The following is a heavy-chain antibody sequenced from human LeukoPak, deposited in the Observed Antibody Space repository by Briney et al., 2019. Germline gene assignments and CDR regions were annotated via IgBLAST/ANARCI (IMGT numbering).Heavy chain of an antibody. D-gene: IGHD2-15*01. CDR1: GFTFSSCV. CDR2: IRSDGGTK. J-gene: IGHJ4*02. CDR3: ARDGEYCSGGSCLVY. V-gene: IGHV3-33*01. Sequence: GWSMRPSCAAAGFTFSSCVMHWGRQARCKVEGWAAVIRSDGGTKYYADSVKSRFTISRDNSKNTLYLQMNSLRAEDTAVYYCARDGEYCSGGSCLVYWGQGTLVTVSS.